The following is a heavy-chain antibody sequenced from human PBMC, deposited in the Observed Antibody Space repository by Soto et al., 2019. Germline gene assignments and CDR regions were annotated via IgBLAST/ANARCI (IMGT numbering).Heavy chain of an antibody. Sequence: SGPRGEPTQTLTLTCTFSGFSLTTSGVGVGWIRQPPGKALEWLARVDWDDDKFYSTSLKTRLTISKDTSKNQVVLTMTNMDPVDTATYYCARMSYGAPGFDPWGQGTLVTVSS. D-gene: IGHD1-26*01. V-gene: IGHV2-70*04. CDR3: ARMSYGAPGFDP. J-gene: IGHJ5*02. CDR1: GFSLTTSGVG. CDR2: VDWDDDK.